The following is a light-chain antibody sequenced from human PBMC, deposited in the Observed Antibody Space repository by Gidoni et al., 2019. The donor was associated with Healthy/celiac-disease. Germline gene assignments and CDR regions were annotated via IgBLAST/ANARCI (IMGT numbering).Light chain of an antibody. CDR3: KQYNSTTWT. CDR1: KSISSW. CDR2: KAS. V-gene: IGKV1-5*03. Sequence: IQMTQSPSTLSAAVGDRVTITCRAIKSISSWLDWYQQKPGKAPKLLIYKASSLESGVPSRFSGSGSGTEFTLTISSLQPDDFGTYYCKQYNSTTWTFGQGTKVEIK. J-gene: IGKJ1*01.